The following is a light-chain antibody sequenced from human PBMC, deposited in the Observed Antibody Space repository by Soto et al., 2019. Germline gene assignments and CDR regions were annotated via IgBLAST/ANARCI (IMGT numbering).Light chain of an antibody. J-gene: IGLJ2*01. CDR3: SSYVGSNNLL. CDR2: EVS. Sequence: QSALTQPPSASGSPGQSVTISCTGTSSDVGGYNYVSWYQQHPGKAPKLMIYEVSKRPSGVPDRFSGSKSDNTASLTVSGLQAEDEADYYYSSYVGSNNLLFGGGTKLTVL. V-gene: IGLV2-8*01. CDR1: SSDVGGYNY.